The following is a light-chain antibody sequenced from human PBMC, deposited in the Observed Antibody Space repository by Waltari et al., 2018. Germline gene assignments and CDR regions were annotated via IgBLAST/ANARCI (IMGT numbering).Light chain of an antibody. CDR2: END. V-gene: IGLV1-51*02. Sequence: QSVLTQPPSVSAAPGPKVTISCSGSTSNIGNNGVSWYHQLPGTAPKLLIFENDKRPSGIPGRFSGSKSGTSATLGITGLQTGDEADYFCGTWDSSLSGEFWVFGGGTKLTVL. CDR1: TSNIGNNG. J-gene: IGLJ3*02. CDR3: GTWDSSLSGEFWV.